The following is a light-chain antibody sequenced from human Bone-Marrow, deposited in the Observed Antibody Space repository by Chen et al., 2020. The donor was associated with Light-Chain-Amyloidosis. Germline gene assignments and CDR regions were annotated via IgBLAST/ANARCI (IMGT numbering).Light chain of an antibody. CDR1: SSDVGGYNY. Sequence: QSALPQPASVSGSPGQSITISCTGTSSDVGGYNYVSWYQQHPGKAPKLRIYDVSNRPSGVSNRFSGSKSGNTASLTISGLQAEDEADYYCSSYTTSSTLVFGTGTKVTVL. CDR2: DVS. CDR3: SSYTTSSTLV. J-gene: IGLJ1*01. V-gene: IGLV2-14*03.